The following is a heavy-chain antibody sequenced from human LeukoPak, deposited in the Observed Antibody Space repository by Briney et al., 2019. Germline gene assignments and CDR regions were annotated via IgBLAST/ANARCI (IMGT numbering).Heavy chain of an antibody. J-gene: IGHJ4*02. Sequence: GGSLRLSCAASGFTFSSYSMNWVRQAPGKGLEWVSSISSSSSYIHYADSVKGRFTISRDNAKNSLYLQMNSLRAEDTAVYYCARSHSYGSGMYYFDYWGQGTLVTVSS. D-gene: IGHD3-10*01. CDR2: ISSSSSYI. CDR3: ARSHSYGSGMYYFDY. CDR1: GFTFSSYS. V-gene: IGHV3-21*01.